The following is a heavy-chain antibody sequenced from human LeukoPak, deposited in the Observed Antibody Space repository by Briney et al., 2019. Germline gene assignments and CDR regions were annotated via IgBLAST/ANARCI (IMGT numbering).Heavy chain of an antibody. J-gene: IGHJ4*02. V-gene: IGHV1-69*01. CDR2: IIPIFGTA. CDR3: ARGGPRRIVATTSFDY. D-gene: IGHD5-12*01. CDR1: GGTFSSYA. Sequence: SVKVSCKASGGTFSSYAISWVRQAPGQGLEWMGGIIPIFGTANYAQKFQGRVTITADESTSTAYMELSSLRSEDTAVYYCARGGPRRIVATTSFDYWGQGTLVTVSS.